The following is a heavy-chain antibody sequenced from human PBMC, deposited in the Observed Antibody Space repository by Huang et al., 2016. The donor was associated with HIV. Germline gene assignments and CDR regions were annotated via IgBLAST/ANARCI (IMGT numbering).Heavy chain of an antibody. D-gene: IGHD1-1*01. CDR1: GFPFSRYW. V-gene: IGHV3-74*03. CDR3: TIDSNTGPGFRF. CDR2: INSDGTTT. Sequence: EVQLVESGGGLVQPGGSLRLSCAASGFPFSRYWIHWVRQAPGKGLDWVSRINSDGTTTTYADYVKGRVTISRDNAKNTLDLQMNSLRVEDTAVYYCTIDSNTGPGFRFWCQGTLVTVSS. J-gene: IGHJ4*02.